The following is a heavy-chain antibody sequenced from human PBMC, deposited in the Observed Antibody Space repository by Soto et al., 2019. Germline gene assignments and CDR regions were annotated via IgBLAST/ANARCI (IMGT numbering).Heavy chain of an antibody. V-gene: IGHV3-11*01. D-gene: IGHD3-22*01. CDR1: GFTFSDYY. CDR3: ARSTLRYYSDTSGYHFDH. J-gene: IGHJ4*02. CDR2: IDSRGVTI. Sequence: QVQLVESGGGLVKPGGSLRLSCAASGFTFSDYYMSWIRQAPGKGLEWVSYIDSRGVTIHYADSVKGRFTISRDNAKNSLYLQMNSLSAEDTAVYYCARSTLRYYSDTSGYHFDHWGQGTLVTVSS.